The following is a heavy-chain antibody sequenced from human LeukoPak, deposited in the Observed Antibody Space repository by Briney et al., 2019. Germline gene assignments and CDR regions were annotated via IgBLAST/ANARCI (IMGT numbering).Heavy chain of an antibody. CDR1: GFTFDDYG. Sequence: GGSLRLSCAASGFTFDDYGMSWVRQAPGKGLEWVSGINWNGGSTGYADPVKGRFTISRDNAKNSLYLQMNSLRAEDTALYHCAREGRYSSGWYYYFDYWGQGTLVTVSS. CDR3: AREGRYSSGWYYYFDY. CDR2: INWNGGST. V-gene: IGHV3-20*01. D-gene: IGHD6-19*01. J-gene: IGHJ4*02.